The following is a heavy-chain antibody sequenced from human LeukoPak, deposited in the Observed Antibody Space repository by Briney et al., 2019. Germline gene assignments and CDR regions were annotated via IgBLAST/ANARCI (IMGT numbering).Heavy chain of an antibody. CDR2: ISAYNGNT. D-gene: IGHD5-12*01. V-gene: IGHV1-18*01. J-gene: IGHJ5*02. CDR1: GYTFTSYG. Sequence: ASVKVSCKTSGYTFTSYGVSWVRQAPGQGLEWMGWISAYNGNTDYAQKFQGRVTMTTDTSTSTAYMELRSLRSDDTAVYYCARGYSGYVNWFDPWGQGTLVTVSS. CDR3: ARGYSGYVNWFDP.